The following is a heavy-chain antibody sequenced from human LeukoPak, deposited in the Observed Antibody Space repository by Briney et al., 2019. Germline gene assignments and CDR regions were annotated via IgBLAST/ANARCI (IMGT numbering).Heavy chain of an antibody. D-gene: IGHD2-15*01. Sequence: GGSLRLSCAASGFTFSTYAMHWVRQAPGKGLEHISGINDNGDITYYANSVKGRFTISRDNSKNTLFLQMGSLKTEDMAVYFCARERIATPSLDPWGQGILVTVSS. CDR3: ARERIATPSLDP. CDR2: INDNGDIT. V-gene: IGHV3-64*01. J-gene: IGHJ5*02. CDR1: GFTFSTYA.